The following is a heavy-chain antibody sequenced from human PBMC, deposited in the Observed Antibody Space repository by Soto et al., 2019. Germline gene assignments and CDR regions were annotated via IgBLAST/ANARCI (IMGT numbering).Heavy chain of an antibody. CDR3: ARGRYGTY. D-gene: IGHD1-1*01. Sequence: QVHLVQSGAEVKKPGASVKVSCKGSGYAFTTYGITWVRQAPGQGLEWMGWISAHNGNTNYAQKLQGRVTVTRDTSTSTADMALRSLRSDDTAVYYCARGRYGTYWGQGALVTVSS. CDR1: GYAFTTYG. J-gene: IGHJ4*02. CDR2: ISAHNGNT. V-gene: IGHV1-18*01.